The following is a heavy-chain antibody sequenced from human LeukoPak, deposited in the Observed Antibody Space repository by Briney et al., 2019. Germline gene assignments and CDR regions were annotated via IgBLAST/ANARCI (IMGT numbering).Heavy chain of an antibody. CDR1: GGSFSPYY. D-gene: IGHD6-13*01. V-gene: IGHV4-59*01. CDR2: IYYSGST. Sequence: SETLSLTCTVSGGSFSPYYWSWFRQPPGKGLEWIGYIYYSGSTNYNPSLKSRDTISVDTSKNQFSLKLSSVTAADTAVYYCATYSYSSIWYWFDPWGQGTLVTVSS. CDR3: ATYSYSSIWYWFDP. J-gene: IGHJ5*02.